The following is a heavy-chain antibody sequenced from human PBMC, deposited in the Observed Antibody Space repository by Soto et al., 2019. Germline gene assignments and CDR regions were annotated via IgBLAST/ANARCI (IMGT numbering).Heavy chain of an antibody. D-gene: IGHD6-13*01. V-gene: IGHV3-30*18. CDR1: GFTFSGQG. CDR3: AKWRQQLGNDAFDI. J-gene: IGHJ3*02. Sequence: PGGSLRLSCAASGFTFSGQGMRWVRQAPGKGLEWVVFISYDGSNKWYADSVKGRFTISRDNSKDTLYLQMSSLRPEDTAVYYCAKWRQQLGNDAFDIWGQGTMVTVSS. CDR2: ISYDGSNK.